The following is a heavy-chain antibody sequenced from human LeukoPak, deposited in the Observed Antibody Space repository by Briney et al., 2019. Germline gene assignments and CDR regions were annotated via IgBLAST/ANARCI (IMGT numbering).Heavy chain of an antibody. CDR1: GYTFTSYY. V-gene: IGHV1-46*01. D-gene: IGHD6-19*01. CDR2: INPSGGST. CDR3: ARVIVAVASVNWFDP. J-gene: IGHJ5*02. Sequence: ASVKVSCKASGYTFTSYYMHWVRQAPGQGLEWMGIINPSGGSTSYAQRFQGRVTMTRDTSTSTVYMELSSLRSEDTAVYYCARVIVAVASVNWFDPWGQGTLVTVSS.